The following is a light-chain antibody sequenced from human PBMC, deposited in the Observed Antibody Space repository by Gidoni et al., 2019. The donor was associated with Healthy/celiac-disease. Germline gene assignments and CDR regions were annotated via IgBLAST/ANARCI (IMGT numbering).Light chain of an antibody. CDR2: AAS. V-gene: IGKV1-39*01. CDR1: QSISSY. CDR3: QQSYSTPLT. J-gene: IGKJ4*01. Sequence: DSQMTQSPSSLSASVGDRVTITCRASQSISSYLNWYQQKPWKAPNLLIYAASSLQSGVPSRFSGSGSGTDFTLTISSLQLEDFATYYCQQSYSTPLTFGGGTKVEIK.